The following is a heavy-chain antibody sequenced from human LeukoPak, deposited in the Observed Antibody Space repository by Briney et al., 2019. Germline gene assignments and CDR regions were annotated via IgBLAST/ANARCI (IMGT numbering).Heavy chain of an antibody. Sequence: GGSLRLSCAASGFTVSGDYMSWVRQAPGKGLEWVSVIYSGGSTNYADSVKGRFTISRDNSKNTLYLQMNSLRADDTAVYYCARDPGYSYGLDYWGQGTLVTVSS. V-gene: IGHV3-66*01. J-gene: IGHJ4*02. D-gene: IGHD5-18*01. CDR2: IYSGGST. CDR1: GFTVSGDY. CDR3: ARDPGYSYGLDY.